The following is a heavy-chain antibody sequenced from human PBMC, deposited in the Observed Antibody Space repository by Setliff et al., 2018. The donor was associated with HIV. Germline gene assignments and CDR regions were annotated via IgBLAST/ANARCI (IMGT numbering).Heavy chain of an antibody. CDR1: GDSISSYS. CDR2: IYYSGRT. V-gene: IGHV4-59*01. Sequence: ETLSLTCTVSGDSISSYSWSWIRQPPGKGLEWIGHIYYSGRTNYNPSLKSRVTISVDTSKNQFSLKLSSVTAADTAVYYCARTPYSSSSDVWGQGTTVTVSS. CDR3: ARTPYSSSSDV. J-gene: IGHJ6*02. D-gene: IGHD2-2*01.